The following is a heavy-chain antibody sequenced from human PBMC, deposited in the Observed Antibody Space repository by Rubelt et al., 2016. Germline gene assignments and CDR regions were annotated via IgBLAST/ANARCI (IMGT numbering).Heavy chain of an antibody. CDR3: ARAYPLD. V-gene: IGHV3-7*04. D-gene: IGHD3-16*01. CDR2: IKKDGSEK. CDR1: GFTFNNYW. J-gene: IGHJ4*02. Sequence: EVQLVESGGGLVQPGGSLRLSCVVSGFTFNNYWMTWVRQAPGKGLEWVANIKKDGSEKYYVDSVQGRFTISRDNARNSLYLQMNNLRPEDTAVYYCARAYPLDWGQGTLVAVSS.